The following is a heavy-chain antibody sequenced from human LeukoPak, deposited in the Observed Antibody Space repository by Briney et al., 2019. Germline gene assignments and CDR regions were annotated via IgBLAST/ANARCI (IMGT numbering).Heavy chain of an antibody. CDR3: ARINYGDY. CDR1: GGSVSSSSYY. J-gene: IGHJ4*02. Sequence: SETLSLTCTVSGGSVSSSSYYWGWIRQPPGKGLEWIGTIYYDGSTYYNPSLKSRVTISVDTSKNQFSLKLSSVTAADTAVYYCARINYGDYWGQGTLVTVSS. V-gene: IGHV4-39*07. CDR2: IYYDGST.